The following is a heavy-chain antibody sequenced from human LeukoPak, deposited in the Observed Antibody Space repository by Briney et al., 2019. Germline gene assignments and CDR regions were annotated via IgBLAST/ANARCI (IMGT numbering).Heavy chain of an antibody. J-gene: IGHJ4*02. V-gene: IGHV3-7*01. CDR3: ARDAYQLLLGFFDY. CDR1: GFTFSSYW. CDR2: IKQDGSEK. Sequence: GGSLRLSCAASGFTFSSYWMSWVRQAPGKGLEWVTNIKQDGSEKYYVDSVKGRFTISRDNAKNSLYLQMNSLRAEDTAVYYCARDAYQLLLGFFDYWGQGTLVTVSS. D-gene: IGHD2-2*01.